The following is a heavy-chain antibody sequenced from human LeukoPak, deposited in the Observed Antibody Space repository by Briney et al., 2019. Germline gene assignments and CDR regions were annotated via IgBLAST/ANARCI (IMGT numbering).Heavy chain of an antibody. CDR3: ARERREQLLPPYTRSVTYFDY. CDR1: GGSITSNSYY. D-gene: IGHD2-2*01. J-gene: IGHJ4*02. Sequence: PSETLSLTCTVSGGSITSNSYYWGWIRQPPGKGLEWIGSITYSGSTYYNPSLKRRVTISIDTSKNQFSLKLSSVTAADTAVYYCARERREQLLPPYTRSVTYFDYWGQGTLVTVSS. V-gene: IGHV4-39*07. CDR2: ITYSGST.